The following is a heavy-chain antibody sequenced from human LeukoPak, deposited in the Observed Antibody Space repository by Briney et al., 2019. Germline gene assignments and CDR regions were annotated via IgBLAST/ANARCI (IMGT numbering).Heavy chain of an antibody. CDR3: ARVYGANPPDA. D-gene: IGHD4-17*01. CDR2: IYYSGKI. V-gene: IGHV4-31*03. CDR1: GGSISSGGYY. Sequence: SETLSLTCTVSGGSISSGGYYWSWIRQHPGKGLEWIGCIYYSGKIYDSPSLKSRVTISVDTSKNQFSLKLSSVTAADTAVYYCARVYGANPPDAWGQGTLVTVSS. J-gene: IGHJ5*02.